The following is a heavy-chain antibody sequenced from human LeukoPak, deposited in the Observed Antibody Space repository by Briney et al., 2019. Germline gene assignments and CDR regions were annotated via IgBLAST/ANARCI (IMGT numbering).Heavy chain of an antibody. J-gene: IGHJ4*02. CDR2: ISSSSSTI. CDR3: ARDLYYYDSSGYLPAPFDY. Sequence: GGSLRLSCAASGFTFNNAWMNWVRQAPGKGLEWVSYISSSSSTIYYADSVKGRFTISRDNAKNSLYLQMNSLRDEDTAVYYCARDLYYYDSSGYLPAPFDYWGQGTLVTVSS. CDR1: GFTFNNAW. V-gene: IGHV3-48*02. D-gene: IGHD3-22*01.